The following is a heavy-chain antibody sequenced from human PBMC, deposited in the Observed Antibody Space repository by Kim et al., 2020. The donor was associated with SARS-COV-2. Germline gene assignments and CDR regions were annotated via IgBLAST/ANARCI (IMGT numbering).Heavy chain of an antibody. CDR3: AKDGLSSGWYQPPQGGWFDH. CDR2: INYNGGSA. CDR1: GFTIQKFA. J-gene: IGHJ5*02. V-gene: IGHV3-23*01. D-gene: IGHD6-19*01. Sequence: GGSLRLSCAASGFTIQKFAMSWVRQAPGKGLEWVSAINYNGGSAYYADSVKGRFAISRDNSKSTVYLQMNSLRAEDTAVYYCAKDGLSSGWYQPPQGGWFDHWGQGTLVIVSS.